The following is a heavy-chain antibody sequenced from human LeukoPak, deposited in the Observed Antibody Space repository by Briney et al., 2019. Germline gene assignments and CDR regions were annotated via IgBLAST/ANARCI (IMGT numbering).Heavy chain of an antibody. CDR1: GGSISSSSYY. CDR2: IYYSGST. V-gene: IGHV4-39*07. D-gene: IGHD6-19*01. CDR3: ARGGGVRTGSGWRPGNYFDF. Sequence: PSETLSLTCTVSGGSISSSSYYWGWIRQPPGKGLEWIGSIYYSGSTYYNPSLKSRVTISVDTSKNQFSLKLSSVTAADTAVYYCARGGGVRTGSGWRPGNYFDFWGQGALVIVSS. J-gene: IGHJ4*02.